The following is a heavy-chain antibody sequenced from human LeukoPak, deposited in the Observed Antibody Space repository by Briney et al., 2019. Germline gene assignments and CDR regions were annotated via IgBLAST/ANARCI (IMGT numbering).Heavy chain of an antibody. J-gene: IGHJ4*02. CDR3: TTDLLDY. Sequence: PGGSLRLSCTASGFTFSTFWMSWVRQAPGKGLEWVGRIRSKTEGVTTDYAAPVKGRFTVSRDDSKNTLYLQMNSLKTEDTAVYYGTTDLLDYWGQGTLVTVSS. CDR1: GFTFSTFW. V-gene: IGHV3-15*01. CDR2: IRSKTEGVTT.